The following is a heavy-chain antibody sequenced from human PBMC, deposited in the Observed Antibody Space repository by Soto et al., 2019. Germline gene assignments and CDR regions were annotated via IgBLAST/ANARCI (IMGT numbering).Heavy chain of an antibody. J-gene: IGHJ4*02. Sequence: ASVKVSCKASGYTFTSYGISWVRQAPGQGREWMGWISAYNGNTNYAQKLQGRVTMTTDTSTSTAYMELRSLRSDDTAVYYCARDAGAAAGSKRDKFDYWGQGTLVTVSS. CDR1: GYTFTSYG. D-gene: IGHD6-13*01. CDR3: ARDAGAAAGSKRDKFDY. CDR2: ISAYNGNT. V-gene: IGHV1-18*01.